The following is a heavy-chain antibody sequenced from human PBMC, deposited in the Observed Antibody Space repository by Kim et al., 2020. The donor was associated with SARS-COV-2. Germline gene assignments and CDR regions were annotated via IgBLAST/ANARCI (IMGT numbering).Heavy chain of an antibody. J-gene: IGHJ4*02. D-gene: IGHD6-19*01. Sequence: YNPSLKSRVTISVDTSKNQFSLKLSSVTAADTAVYYCAREGIAVAGLFDYWGQGTLVTVSS. CDR3: AREGIAVAGLFDY. V-gene: IGHV4-59*01.